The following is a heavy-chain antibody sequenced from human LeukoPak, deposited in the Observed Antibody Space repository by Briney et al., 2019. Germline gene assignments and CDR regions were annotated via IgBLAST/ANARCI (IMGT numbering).Heavy chain of an antibody. CDR2: IYWDDDK. CDR3: APWWARGGGEYSYGRIDY. J-gene: IGHJ4*02. Sequence: SGPTLVKPTQTLTLTCTFSGFSLSTSGVGVGWIRQPPGKALEWLALIYWDDDKRYSPSLKSRLTITKDTSKNQVVLTMTNMDPVDTATYYCAPWWARGGGEYSYGRIDYWGQGTLVTVSS. D-gene: IGHD5-18*01. V-gene: IGHV2-5*02. CDR1: GFSLSTSGVG.